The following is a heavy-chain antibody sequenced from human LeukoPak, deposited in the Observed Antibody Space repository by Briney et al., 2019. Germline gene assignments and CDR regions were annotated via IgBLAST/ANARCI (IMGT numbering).Heavy chain of an antibody. V-gene: IGHV3-7*01. J-gene: IGHJ4*02. CDR2: IKQDGSEK. CDR1: GFTFSSYW. Sequence: PGGSLRLSCAASGFTFSSYWMSWVRQAPGKGQEWVANIKQDGSEKYYVDSVKGRFTISRDNAKNSLYLQMNSLRAEDTAVYYCARDSSAARPNYYFDYWGQGTLVTVSS. CDR3: ARDSSAARPNYYFDY. D-gene: IGHD6-6*01.